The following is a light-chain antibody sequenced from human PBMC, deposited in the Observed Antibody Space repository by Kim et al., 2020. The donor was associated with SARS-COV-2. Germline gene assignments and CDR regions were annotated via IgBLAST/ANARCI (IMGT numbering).Light chain of an antibody. J-gene: IGKJ1*01. CDR3: QHYISNPWT. Sequence: ASVGDRVTITCRASQSIRSSLAWYQQKPGKAPKLLISQASRLESGVPSRFSGSGSGTEFTLTINSLQSDDFATYCCQHYISNPWTFGQGTKVGIK. CDR2: QAS. V-gene: IGKV1-5*03. CDR1: QSIRSS.